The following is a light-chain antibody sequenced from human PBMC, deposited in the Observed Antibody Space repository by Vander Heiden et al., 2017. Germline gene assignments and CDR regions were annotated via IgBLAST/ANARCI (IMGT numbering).Light chain of an antibody. CDR2: KAS. CDR1: QSISSW. J-gene: IGKJ2*01. V-gene: IGKV1-5*03. Sequence: DIQMTQSPSTLSASVGDRVTITCRASQSISSWLAWYQQKPGKAPKLLIYKASSLESGVPSSFSGSGSGTEFTLTISSLQPDDFATYYCQQYNSYPYTFGHGANLELK. CDR3: QQYNSYPYT.